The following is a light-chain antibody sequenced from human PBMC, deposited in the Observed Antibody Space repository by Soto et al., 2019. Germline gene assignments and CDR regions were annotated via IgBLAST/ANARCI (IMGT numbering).Light chain of an antibody. J-gene: IGKJ2*01. Sequence: DIPMTQSPSSLSASVGDGVTITCRASQTISSSLNWYQQKPGKAPKLLIYTASSLQSGVPSRFSGSGSGTRFTLTIRSLQPEDFATNYCQQSYSTLYTFGQGTKLEI. V-gene: IGKV1-39*01. CDR3: QQSYSTLYT. CDR2: TAS. CDR1: QTISSS.